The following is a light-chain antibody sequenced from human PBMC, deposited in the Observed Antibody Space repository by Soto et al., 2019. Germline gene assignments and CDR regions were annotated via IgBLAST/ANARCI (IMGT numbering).Light chain of an antibody. CDR2: EVN. Sequence: QSALTQPASVSGSPGQSITISCTGTSSDVGSSNLVSWYQQHPGKAPKLMIFEVNTRPSGVSNRFSGSKSGNTASLTISGLQAEYEADYYCCAHTTSNTYVFGTGTKVTVL. V-gene: IGLV2-23*02. CDR3: CAHTTSNTYV. J-gene: IGLJ1*01. CDR1: SSDVGSSNL.